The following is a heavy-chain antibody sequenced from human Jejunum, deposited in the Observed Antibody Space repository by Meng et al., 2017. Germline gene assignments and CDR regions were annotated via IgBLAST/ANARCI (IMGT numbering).Heavy chain of an antibody. CDR1: NGSINIYY. V-gene: IGHV4-59*01. Sequence: SETLSLTCTVSNGSINIYYWSWIRQPPGKGLEWIGYIHSSGRTSYNPSLKSRVTISIDTSKNQFSLRLNSVTAADTAVYYCVRDKIRAEFDYWGQGALVTVSS. J-gene: IGHJ4*02. CDR3: VRDKIRAEFDY. CDR2: IHSSGRT.